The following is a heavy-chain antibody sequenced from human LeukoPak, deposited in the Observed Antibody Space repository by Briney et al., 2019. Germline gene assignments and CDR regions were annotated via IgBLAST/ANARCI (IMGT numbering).Heavy chain of an antibody. Sequence: PGGSLRLSCAASGFTFSGSPIHWVRQASGKGLEWVGRIRNKADSYATAYAASVKGRFTVSRDDSKNTAYLQMNSLKTDDTAVYYCTTAETVDAKPLDYWGQGTLVIVSS. J-gene: IGHJ4*02. CDR3: TTAETVDAKPLDY. D-gene: IGHD5-12*01. CDR1: GFTFSGSP. CDR2: IRNKADSYAT. V-gene: IGHV3-73*01.